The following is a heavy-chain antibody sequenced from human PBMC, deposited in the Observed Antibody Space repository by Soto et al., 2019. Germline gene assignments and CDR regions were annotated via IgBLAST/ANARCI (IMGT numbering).Heavy chain of an antibody. D-gene: IGHD2-15*01. CDR3: ARDVVVVAATGEIFDY. J-gene: IGHJ4*02. V-gene: IGHV4-30-4*01. CDR1: GGSISSGDYY. CDR2: IYYSGST. Sequence: SETLSLTCTVSGGSISSGDYYWSWIRQPPGKGLEWIGYIYYSGSTYYNPSLKSRVTISVDTSKNQFSLKLSSVTAADTAVYYCARDVVVVAATGEIFDYWGQGTLVTVSS.